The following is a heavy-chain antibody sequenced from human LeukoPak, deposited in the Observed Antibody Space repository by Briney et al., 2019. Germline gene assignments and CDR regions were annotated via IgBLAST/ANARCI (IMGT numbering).Heavy chain of an antibody. Sequence: LGGSLRLSCAASGFTFSSYWMSWVRQAPGKGLEWVANIKEDGSAEFYVDSVKGRFTISRDNSKNTLYLQMNSLRAEDTAVYYCAREPITMPRGFDPWGQGTLITVSS. CDR3: AREPITMPRGFDP. J-gene: IGHJ5*02. V-gene: IGHV3-7*01. CDR1: GFTFSSYW. D-gene: IGHD3-10*01. CDR2: IKEDGSAE.